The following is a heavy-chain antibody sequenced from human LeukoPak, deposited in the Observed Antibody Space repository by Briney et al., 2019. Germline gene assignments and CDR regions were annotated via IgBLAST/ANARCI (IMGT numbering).Heavy chain of an antibody. Sequence: PSETLSLTCTVSGGSISSSSYYWGWIRQPPGKGLEWIGSIYYSGSTNYNPSLKSRVTISVDTSKNQFSLKLSSVTAADTAVYYCARDPGVVPAAMGMDVWGQGTTVTVSS. CDR2: IYYSGST. V-gene: IGHV4-39*07. CDR1: GGSISSSSYY. CDR3: ARDPGVVPAAMGMDV. D-gene: IGHD2-2*01. J-gene: IGHJ6*02.